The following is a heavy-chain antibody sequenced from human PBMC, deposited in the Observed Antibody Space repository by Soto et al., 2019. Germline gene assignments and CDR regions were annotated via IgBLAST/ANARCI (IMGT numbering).Heavy chain of an antibody. J-gene: IGHJ4*02. CDR1: GFTFSTYA. CDR2: LSGGGAFT. Sequence: GGSLRLSCAASGFTFSTYAMNWVRQAPGKGLEWVSGLSGGGAFTYYADSVKGRFTISRDNSKNTLYLQMNSLRVDDTAVYYCAKSGPTNYFDYWGQGALVTVSS. CDR3: AKSGPTNYFDY. V-gene: IGHV3-23*01.